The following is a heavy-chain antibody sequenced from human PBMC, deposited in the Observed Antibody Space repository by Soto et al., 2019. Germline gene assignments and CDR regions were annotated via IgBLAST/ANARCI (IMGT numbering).Heavy chain of an antibody. CDR1: GYTFTSYY. CDR2: INPSGGST. V-gene: IGHV1-46*01. CDR3: ATSTPYNWSDYAFDI. D-gene: IGHD1-1*01. Sequence: ASVKVSCKASGYTFTSYYMHWVRQAPGQGLEWMGIINPSGGSTSYAQKFQGRVTMTRDTSTSTVYMELSSLRSEDTAVYYCATSTPYNWSDYAFDIWGQGTMVTVSS. J-gene: IGHJ3*02.